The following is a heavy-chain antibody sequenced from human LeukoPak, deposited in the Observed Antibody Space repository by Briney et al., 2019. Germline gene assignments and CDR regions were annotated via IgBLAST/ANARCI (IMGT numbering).Heavy chain of an antibody. Sequence: ASVKVSCKASGYTFTSYYMHWVRQAPGQGLEWMGWINPNSGGTNYAQKFQGRVTMTRDTSISTAYMELSRLRSDDTAVYYCARRGSGWYNYYFDYWGQGTLVTVSS. J-gene: IGHJ4*02. CDR3: ARRGSGWYNYYFDY. D-gene: IGHD6-19*01. CDR1: GYTFTSYY. CDR2: INPNSGGT. V-gene: IGHV1-2*02.